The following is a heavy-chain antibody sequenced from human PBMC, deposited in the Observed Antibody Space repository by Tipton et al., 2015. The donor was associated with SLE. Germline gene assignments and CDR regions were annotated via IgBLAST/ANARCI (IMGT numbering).Heavy chain of an antibody. D-gene: IGHD1-26*01. CDR2: IYYSGST. CDR1: VYSISSSHW. CDR3: ARSQGAFGY. J-gene: IGHJ4*02. V-gene: IGHV4-28*01. Sequence: TLSLTCNVSVYSISSSHWWGWIRQPPGKGLEWIGHIYYSGSTYYNPSLKSRVTISVDTSKNQFSLKLSSVTAADTAVYYCARSQGAFGYWGQGTLVTVSS.